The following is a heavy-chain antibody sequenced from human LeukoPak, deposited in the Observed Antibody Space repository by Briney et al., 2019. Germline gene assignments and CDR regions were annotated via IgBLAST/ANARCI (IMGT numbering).Heavy chain of an antibody. J-gene: IGHJ4*02. V-gene: IGHV7-4-1*02. CDR1: GYTFTSYA. CDR3: ARDRSGYPIPDY. D-gene: IGHD3-22*01. Sequence: ASVKVSCKASGYTFTSYAMNWVRQAPGQGLEWMGWINTNTGNPTFAQGFTGRFVFSLATSVNTAYLQISSLKAEDTAVYFCARDRSGYPIPDYWGQGTLVTVSS. CDR2: INTNTGNP.